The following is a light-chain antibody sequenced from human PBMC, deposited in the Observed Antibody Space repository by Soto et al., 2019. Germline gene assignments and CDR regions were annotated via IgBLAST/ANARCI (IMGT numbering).Light chain of an antibody. J-gene: IGKJ4*01. CDR3: QQYHNYPVT. Sequence: DIEMTQSPPSVSASVGDRVTITCRASQGISYHLAWFQLKPGKAPKSLIYDVSSLQSGVPSKFSGSVSGTDFTLTISSLQPEDFATYYCQQYHNYPVTFGGGTKVEIK. V-gene: IGKV1-16*02. CDR1: QGISYH. CDR2: DVS.